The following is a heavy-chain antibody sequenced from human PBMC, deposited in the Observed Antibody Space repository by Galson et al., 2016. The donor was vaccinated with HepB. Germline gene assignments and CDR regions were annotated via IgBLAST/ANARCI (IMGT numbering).Heavy chain of an antibody. J-gene: IGHJ6*02. CDR1: GFTFSSYA. CDR3: AKDRVEDSSAYSYYYNGMDV. V-gene: IGHV3-23*01. D-gene: IGHD3-22*01. CDR2: ISNSGRTT. Sequence: SLRLSCAGSGFTFSSYAMTWVRQAPGKGLEWVSAISNSGRTTYYAGSVKGRFTISRDNAKNTLYLQINSLGAADTAVYYCAKDRVEDSSAYSYYYNGMDVWGPGTTVTVSS.